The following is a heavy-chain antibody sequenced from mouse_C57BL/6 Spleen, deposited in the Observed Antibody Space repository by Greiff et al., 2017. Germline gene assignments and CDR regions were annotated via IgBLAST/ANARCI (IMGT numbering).Heavy chain of an antibody. Sequence: VQLQQSGPELVKPGASVKISCKASGYSFTDYNMNWVKQSNGKSLEWIGVLNPNYGTTSYNQKFKGKATLTVDQSSSTAYMQLNSLTSEDSAVYYCASPSGDYYGSRSHWYFDVWGTETTVTVSS. D-gene: IGHD1-1*01. J-gene: IGHJ1*03. CDR3: ASPSGDYYGSRSHWYFDV. V-gene: IGHV1-39*01. CDR2: LNPNYGTT. CDR1: GYSFTDYN.